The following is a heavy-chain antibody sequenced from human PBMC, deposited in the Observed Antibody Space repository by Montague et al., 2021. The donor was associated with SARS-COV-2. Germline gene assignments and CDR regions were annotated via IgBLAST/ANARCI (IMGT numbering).Heavy chain of an antibody. CDR2: VYHSGST. V-gene: IGHV4-34*01. CDR1: GGSLSGHC. CDR3: ARAPDYDILTGDLTEGFDF. D-gene: IGHD3-9*01. J-gene: IGHJ4*02. Sequence: SETLSLTCTVSGGSLSGHCCSWIRQPPGKGLEWIGEVYHSGSTNYSPSLKSHVTISVDTSKSQFSLKVSSVTAADTAVYFCARAPDYDILTGDLTEGFDFWGQGTLVTVSS.